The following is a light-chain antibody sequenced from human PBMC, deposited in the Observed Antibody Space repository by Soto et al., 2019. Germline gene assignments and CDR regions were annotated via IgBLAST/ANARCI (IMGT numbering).Light chain of an antibody. V-gene: IGLV4-69*01. CDR1: SGHGNYV. CDR3: SSYRSSSTYV. Sequence: QSVLTQSPSASASLGASVKLSCTLSSGHGNYVIAWHQQQPEKGPRYLMKVKSDGSHNKGDGIPDRFSGSSSGAERYLVISSLQSEDEADYYCSSYRSSSTYVFGTGTKVTVL. CDR2: VKSDGSH. J-gene: IGLJ1*01.